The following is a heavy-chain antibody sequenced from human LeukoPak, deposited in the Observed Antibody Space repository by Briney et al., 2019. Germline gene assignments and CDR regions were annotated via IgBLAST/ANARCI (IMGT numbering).Heavy chain of an antibody. V-gene: IGHV3-21*01. CDR2: ISSSSSYI. Sequence: GGSLRLSCPASGFTFSSYSMNWVRQAPGKGLEWVSSISSSSSYIYYADSVKGRFTISRDNAKNSLYLQMNSLRAEDTAVYYCARGPMVVTPIDYWGQGTLVTVSS. J-gene: IGHJ4*02. D-gene: IGHD4-23*01. CDR3: ARGPMVVTPIDY. CDR1: GFTFSSYS.